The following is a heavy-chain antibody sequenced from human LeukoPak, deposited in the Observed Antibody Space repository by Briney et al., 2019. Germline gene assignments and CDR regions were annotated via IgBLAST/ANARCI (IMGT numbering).Heavy chain of an antibody. CDR2: TYYRSKWYN. J-gene: IGHJ4*02. CDR1: GDSVSSKTAA. Sequence: SQTLSLTCGISGDSVSSKTAAWNWIRQSPSRGLQWLGRTYYRSKWYNDYAESVKSRIIINPDTSKNQFSLQLNSVTPEDTAVYYCARGGGGSLSTFDYWGQGTLVTVSS. D-gene: IGHD2/OR15-2a*01. V-gene: IGHV6-1*01. CDR3: ARGGGGSLSTFDY.